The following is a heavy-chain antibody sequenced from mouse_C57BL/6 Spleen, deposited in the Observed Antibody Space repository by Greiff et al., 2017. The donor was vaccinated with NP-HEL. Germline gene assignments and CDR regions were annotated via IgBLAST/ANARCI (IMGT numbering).Heavy chain of an antibody. CDR1: GYSFTGYF. CDR3: ARSGYYYGNYFDY. V-gene: IGHV1-20*01. J-gene: IGHJ2*01. CDR2: INPYNGDT. Sequence: EVKLMESGPELVKPGDSVKISCKASGYSFTGYFMNWVMQSHGKSLEWIGRINPYNGDTFYNQKFKGKATLTVDKSSSTAHMELRSLTSEDSAVYYCARSGYYYGNYFDYWGQGTTLTVSS. D-gene: IGHD1-1*01.